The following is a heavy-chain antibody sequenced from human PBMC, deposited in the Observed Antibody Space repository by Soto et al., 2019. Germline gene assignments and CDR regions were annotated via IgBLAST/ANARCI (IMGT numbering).Heavy chain of an antibody. V-gene: IGHV3-23*01. Sequence: EVQLLESGGGLVQPGGSLRLSCTASGFTFTYYAFSWVRQAPGKGLEWVSAISANGQGIYYADSVRGRFTISRDNSKNTEVLHRDSLRAEDTAVYYCAKDRDYPRDQFHYWGQGTLVTVSS. CDR2: ISANGQGI. CDR1: GFTFTYYA. J-gene: IGHJ4*02. D-gene: IGHD2-2*01. CDR3: AKDRDYPRDQFHY.